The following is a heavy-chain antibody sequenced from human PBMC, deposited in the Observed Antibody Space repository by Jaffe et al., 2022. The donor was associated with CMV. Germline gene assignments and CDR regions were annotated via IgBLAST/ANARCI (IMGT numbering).Heavy chain of an antibody. V-gene: IGHV4-34*01. J-gene: IGHJ2*01. D-gene: IGHD6-6*01. CDR2: INHSGST. Sequence: QVQLQQWGAGLLKPSETLSLTCAVYGGSFSGYYWSWIRQPPGKGLEWIGEINHSGSTNYNPSLKSRVTISVDTSKNQFSLKLSSVTAADTAVYYCARVRGKAARPRGGSWYFDLWGRGTLVTVSS. CDR1: GGSFSGYY. CDR3: ARVRGKAARPRGGSWYFDL.